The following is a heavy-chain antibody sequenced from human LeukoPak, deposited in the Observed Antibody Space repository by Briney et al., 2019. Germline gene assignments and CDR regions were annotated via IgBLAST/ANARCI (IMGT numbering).Heavy chain of an antibody. V-gene: IGHV4-4*07. CDR1: GVSISSYY. J-gene: IGHJ3*02. CDR3: ARGPYKYDGSGAFDI. CDR2: IYTSGST. Sequence: PSETLSLTCTVSGVSISSYYWSWIRQPAGKGLEWIGRIYTSGSTNYNPSLKSRVTISVDTSKNQFSLKLTSVTAADTAVYYCARGPYKYDGSGAFDIWGQGTMVTVSS. D-gene: IGHD3-22*01.